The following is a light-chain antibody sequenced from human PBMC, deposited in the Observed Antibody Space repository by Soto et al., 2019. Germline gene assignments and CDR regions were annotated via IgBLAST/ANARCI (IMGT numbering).Light chain of an antibody. CDR2: DVS. J-gene: IGLJ1*01. V-gene: IGLV2-14*03. Sequence: QSALTQPASVSGSPGQSITISCTGTSSDIGANNYVSWYRHHPGEAPKLMIFDVSYRPSGVSNRFSGSKSGNTASLTISGLQADDESYYYCSSYTTSGKRYVFGTGTKVTVL. CDR3: SSYTTSGKRYV. CDR1: SSDIGANNY.